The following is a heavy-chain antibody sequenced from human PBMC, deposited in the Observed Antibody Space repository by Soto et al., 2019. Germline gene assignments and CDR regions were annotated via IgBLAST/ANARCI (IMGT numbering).Heavy chain of an antibody. CDR1: GFTSSSYV. V-gene: IGHV3-23*01. J-gene: IGHJ6*02. CDR2: ISGGGDNT. D-gene: IGHD2-15*01. CDR3: AKDKVADSYSYYYGMDV. Sequence: PGGSLRLSCVVSGFTSSSYVMSWVRQAPGKGLEWVSSISGGGDNTHYADSVKGRLTIPTDTSKNTPFLQMNSLIAKDTAVYYCAKDKVADSYSYYYGMDVWGQGTMVTVSS.